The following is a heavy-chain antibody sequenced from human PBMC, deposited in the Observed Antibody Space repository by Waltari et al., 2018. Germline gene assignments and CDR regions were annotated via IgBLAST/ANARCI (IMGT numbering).Heavy chain of an antibody. Sequence: QVQLQQWGAGLLKPSETLSLPCAVYGGSFRGYYWSWIRQPPGKGLEWIGEINHSGSTNYNPSLKSRVTISVDTSKNQFSLKLSSVTAADTAVYYCARGPHYDFWSGYPYWYFDLWGRGTLVTVSS. D-gene: IGHD3-3*01. J-gene: IGHJ2*01. CDR2: INHSGST. V-gene: IGHV4-34*01. CDR1: GGSFRGYY. CDR3: ARGPHYDFWSGYPYWYFDL.